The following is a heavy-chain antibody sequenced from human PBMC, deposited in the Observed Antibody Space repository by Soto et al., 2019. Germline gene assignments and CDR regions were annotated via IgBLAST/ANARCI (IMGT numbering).Heavy chain of an antibody. J-gene: IGHJ4*02. CDR1: GGTFNSYG. CDR3: ASRVNGYSGFATDC. V-gene: IGHV1-69*06. Sequence: QVQLVQSGAEVKKPGSSVKVSCKASGGTFNSYGLSWVRQAPGQGLEWMGRIVPIFGSANYAQKFQGRTTITADKSTSTAYMELSSLRSEDRAVYYCASRVNGYSGFATDCWGQGTLVTVSS. CDR2: IVPIFGSA. D-gene: IGHD5-12*01.